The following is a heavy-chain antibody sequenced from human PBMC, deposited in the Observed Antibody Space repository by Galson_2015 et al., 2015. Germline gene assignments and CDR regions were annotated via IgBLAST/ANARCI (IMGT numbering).Heavy chain of an antibody. Sequence: LSLTCAVYGGSFSGYYWSWIRQPPGKGLEWIGEINHSGSTNYNPSLKSRVTISVDTSKNQFSLKLSSVTAADTAVYYCARGSRYSYYYYGMDVWGQGTTVTVSS. V-gene: IGHV4-34*01. CDR2: INHSGST. CDR1: GGSFSGYY. CDR3: ARGSRYSYYYYGMDV. D-gene: IGHD1-1*01. J-gene: IGHJ6*02.